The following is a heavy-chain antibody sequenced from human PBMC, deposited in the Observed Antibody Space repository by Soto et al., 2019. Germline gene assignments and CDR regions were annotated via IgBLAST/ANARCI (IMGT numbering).Heavy chain of an antibody. CDR2: IYPGDSDT. CDR1: GYIFTSYW. V-gene: IGHV5-51*01. Sequence: GESLKISCKGSGYIFTSYWIGCLLQMPGKVLEWMGIIYPGDSDTRYSPSFQGQVTISADKSISTAYLQWSSLKASDTAMYYCARQPNQYYYDSSGYRATTFDIWGQGTMVTV. D-gene: IGHD3-22*01. J-gene: IGHJ3*02. CDR3: ARQPNQYYYDSSGYRATTFDI.